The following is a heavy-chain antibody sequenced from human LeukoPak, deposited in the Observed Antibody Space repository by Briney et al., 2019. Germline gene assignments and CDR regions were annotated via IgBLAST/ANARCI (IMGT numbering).Heavy chain of an antibody. J-gene: IGHJ5*02. CDR2: ISAYNGNT. D-gene: IGHD2-15*01. CDR3: ARPTSVVVVAASPLTPPWFDP. CDR1: GYTFTSYG. Sequence: ASVKVSCKASGYTFTSYGISWVRQAPGQGLEGMGWISAYNGNTNYAQKLHGRVTMTTDTSTSTAYMELRSLRSDDTAVYYCARPTSVVVVAASPLTPPWFDPWGQGTLVTVSS. V-gene: IGHV1-18*04.